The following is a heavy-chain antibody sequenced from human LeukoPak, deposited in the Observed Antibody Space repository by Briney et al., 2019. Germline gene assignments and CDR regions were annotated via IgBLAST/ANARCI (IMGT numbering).Heavy chain of an antibody. CDR1: GGSFSGYY. CDR3: ARGGSTSSGVSVGY. D-gene: IGHD6-6*01. V-gene: IGHV4-34*01. CDR2: INHRGST. J-gene: IGHJ4*02. Sequence: SETLSLTCAVYGGSFSGYYWSWIRQPPGKGLEWIGEINHRGSTNYNPSRKSRVTISVDTSKNQFSLKLSSVSAADTAVYYCARGGSTSSGVSVGYWGQGTLVTVSS.